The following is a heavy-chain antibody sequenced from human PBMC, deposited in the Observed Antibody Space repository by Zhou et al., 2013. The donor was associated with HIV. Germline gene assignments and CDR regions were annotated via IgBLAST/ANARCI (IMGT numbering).Heavy chain of an antibody. CDR1: GGTFSSYA. Sequence: QVQLVQSGAEVKKPGSSVKVSCKASGGTFSSYAISWVRQAPGQGLEWMGGIIPIFGTANYAQKFQGRVTITTDESTSTAYMELSSLRSEDTAVYYCASGRHIVVVPAAIGTYAFDIWGQGTMVTVSS. J-gene: IGHJ3*02. V-gene: IGHV1-69*05. CDR3: ASGRHIVVVPAAIGTYAFDI. D-gene: IGHD2-2*01. CDR2: IIPIFGTA.